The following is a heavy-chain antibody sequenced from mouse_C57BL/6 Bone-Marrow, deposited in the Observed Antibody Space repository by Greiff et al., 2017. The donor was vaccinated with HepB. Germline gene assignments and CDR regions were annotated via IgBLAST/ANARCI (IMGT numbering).Heavy chain of an antibody. J-gene: IGHJ3*01. CDR1: GFTFSDYY. Sequence: EVQGVESGGGLVQPGGSLKLSCAASGFTFSDYYMYWVRQTPEKRLEWVAYISNGGGSTYYPDTVKGRFTISRDNDKNTLYLQMSRLKSEDTAMYYCARQVVYYGSSSFAYWGQGTLVTVSA. CDR3: ARQVVYYGSSSFAY. V-gene: IGHV5-12*01. CDR2: ISNGGGST. D-gene: IGHD1-1*01.